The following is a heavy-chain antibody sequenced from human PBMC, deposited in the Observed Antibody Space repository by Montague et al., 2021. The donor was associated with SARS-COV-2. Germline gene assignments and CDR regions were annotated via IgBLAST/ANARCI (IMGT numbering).Heavy chain of an antibody. J-gene: IGHJ3*02. CDR2: IYYSGST. V-gene: IGHV4-39*01. Sequence: SETLSLTCTVSGGSISSSSYYWGWIRQPPGKGLEWIGSIYYSGSTYYNSSLKSRVTISVDTSKNQFSLKLSSVTAADTAVYYCARQEDSSGWFKPDAFDIWGQRTMVTVSS. D-gene: IGHD6-19*01. CDR3: ARQEDSSGWFKPDAFDI. CDR1: GGSISSSSYY.